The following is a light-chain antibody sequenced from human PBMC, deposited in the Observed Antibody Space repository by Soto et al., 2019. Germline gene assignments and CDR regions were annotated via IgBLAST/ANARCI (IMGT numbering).Light chain of an antibody. J-gene: IGKJ1*01. CDR3: LQYGTSRT. CDR2: DAS. CDR1: RSVSSSY. Sequence: EIVLTQSPGTLSLSPGERATLSCRASRSVSSSYLAWYQQKPGHVPRLLIYDASSRAAGIPDRFSGSGSGTDFILIISRLEPEDFAVYYCLQYGTSRTFGQGTKVEIK. V-gene: IGKV3-20*01.